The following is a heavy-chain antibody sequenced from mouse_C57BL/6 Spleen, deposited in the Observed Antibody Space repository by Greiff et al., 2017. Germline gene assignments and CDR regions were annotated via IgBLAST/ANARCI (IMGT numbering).Heavy chain of an antibody. CDR3: KRDRFNWDWYFDV. D-gene: IGHD4-1*01. CDR2: ISSGGDYI. CDR1: GFTFSSYA. Sequence: EVQLVESGEGLVKPGGSLQLSCAASGFTFSSYAMSWVRQTPEKRLEWVAYISSGGDYIYYADTVQGRFTISSDNARNTLYLQMSSLKSEDTAMYYCKRDRFNWDWYFDVWGTGTTVTVSS. J-gene: IGHJ1*03. V-gene: IGHV5-9-1*02.